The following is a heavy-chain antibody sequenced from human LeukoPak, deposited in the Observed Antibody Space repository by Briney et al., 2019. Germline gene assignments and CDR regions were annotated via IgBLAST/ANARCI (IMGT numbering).Heavy chain of an antibody. CDR2: IIPIFGTA. J-gene: IGHJ4*02. Sequence: ASVKVSCKASGYTFTSYGISWVRQAPGQGLEWMGGIIPIFGTANYAQKFQGRVTITADESTSTAYMELSSLRSEDTAVYYCATTIVGYCSGGNCYDWGQGTLVTVSS. D-gene: IGHD2-15*01. V-gene: IGHV1-69*13. CDR3: ATTIVGYCSGGNCYD. CDR1: GYTFTSYG.